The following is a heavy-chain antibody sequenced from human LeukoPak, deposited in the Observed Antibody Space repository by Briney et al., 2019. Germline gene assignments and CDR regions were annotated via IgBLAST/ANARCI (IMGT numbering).Heavy chain of an antibody. CDR2: IYYSGST. Sequence: SETLSLTCTVSGGSISSYYWSWIRQPPGKGLEWIGYIYYSGSTNYNPSLKSRVTISVDTSKKQFTLKRSSVTAADTAVYYCARLKGQWLVPFDYWGQGTLVTVSS. CDR1: GGSISSYY. D-gene: IGHD6-19*01. CDR3: ARLKGQWLVPFDY. J-gene: IGHJ4*02. V-gene: IGHV4-59*08.